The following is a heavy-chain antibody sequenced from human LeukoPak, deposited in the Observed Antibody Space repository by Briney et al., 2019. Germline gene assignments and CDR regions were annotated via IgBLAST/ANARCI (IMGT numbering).Heavy chain of an antibody. V-gene: IGHV3-30*02. D-gene: IGHD5/OR15-5a*01. J-gene: IGHJ4*02. CDR2: IRFDGSNE. CDR1: RFTFSNFD. Sequence: GGPLRLSCAASRFTFSNFDMHWVRQAPGKGLEWVTFIRFDGSNEYYADSVRGRFTISRDNSKNTLYLQMSSLRPEDTAVYYCARQIGVSIDYWGQGTLVTVSS. CDR3: ARQIGVSIDY.